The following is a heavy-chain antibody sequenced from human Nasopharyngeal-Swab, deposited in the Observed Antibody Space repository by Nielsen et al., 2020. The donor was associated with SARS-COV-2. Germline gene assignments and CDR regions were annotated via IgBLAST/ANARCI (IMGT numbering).Heavy chain of an antibody. CDR3: ARGSYYYDSSGYYDY. J-gene: IGHJ4*02. V-gene: IGHV3-21*01. Sequence: GESLKISCAASGFTFSSYSMNWVRQAPGKGLEWVSSISSSSSYIYYADSVKGRFTISRDNAKNSLYLQMNSLRAEDTAVYYSARGSYYYDSSGYYDYWGQGTLVTVSS. CDR2: ISSSSSYI. CDR1: GFTFSSYS. D-gene: IGHD3-22*01.